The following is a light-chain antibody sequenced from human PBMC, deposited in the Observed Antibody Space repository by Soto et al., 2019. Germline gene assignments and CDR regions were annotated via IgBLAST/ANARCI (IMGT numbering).Light chain of an antibody. V-gene: IGLV2-14*01. CDR3: SSYTSSSTSYV. J-gene: IGLJ1*01. CDR1: SSDVGGYTH. Sequence: SVLTQPASVSGAPGQSITISCTGSSSDVGGYTHVSWYQQHPGKAPKLMIYEVSYRPSGVSNRFSGSKSGNTASLTISGLRAEDEAEYYCSSYTSSSTSYVFGTGTKLTVL. CDR2: EVS.